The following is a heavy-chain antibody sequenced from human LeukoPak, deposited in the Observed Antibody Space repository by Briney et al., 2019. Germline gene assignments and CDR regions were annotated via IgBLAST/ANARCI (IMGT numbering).Heavy chain of an antibody. J-gene: IGHJ4*02. CDR1: GFSFSSYW. V-gene: IGHV3-74*01. Sequence: GGSLRLSCAASGFSFSSYWMHWVRQVPGKGLVWVSRISSDGSTTTYADSVKGRFTISRDNAKNTLYLQMNSLRADDTAVYYCGRDDFLPAGVDYWGQGAQVTVSS. CDR2: ISSDGSTT. CDR3: GRDDFLPAGVDY. D-gene: IGHD2/OR15-2a*01.